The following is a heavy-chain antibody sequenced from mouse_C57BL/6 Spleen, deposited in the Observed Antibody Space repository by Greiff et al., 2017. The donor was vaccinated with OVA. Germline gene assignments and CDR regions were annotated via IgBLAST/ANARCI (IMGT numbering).Heavy chain of an antibody. CDR1: GYTFTDYN. J-gene: IGHJ4*01. V-gene: IGHV1-22*01. CDR3: ARRATMVTTGYAMDY. CDR2: INPNNGGT. D-gene: IGHD2-2*01. Sequence: VQLKESGPELVKPGASVKMSCKASGYTFTDYNMHWVKQSHGKSLEWIGYINPNNGGTSYNQKFKGKATLTVNKSSSTAYMELRSLTSEDSAVYYCARRATMVTTGYAMDYWGQGTSVTVSS.